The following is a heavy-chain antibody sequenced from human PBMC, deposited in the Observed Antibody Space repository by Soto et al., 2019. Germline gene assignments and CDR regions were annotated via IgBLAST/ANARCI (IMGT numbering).Heavy chain of an antibody. D-gene: IGHD3-22*01. CDR2: IIPIFGTA. V-gene: IGHV1-69*13. Sequence: SVKVSCKASGGTFSSDAISWVRQAPGQGLEWMGGIIPIFGTANYAQKFQGRVTITADESTSTAYMELSSLRSEDTAVYYCARDDPGGYDNGMDVWGQGTTVTVSS. CDR3: ARDDPGGYDNGMDV. CDR1: GGTFSSDA. J-gene: IGHJ6*02.